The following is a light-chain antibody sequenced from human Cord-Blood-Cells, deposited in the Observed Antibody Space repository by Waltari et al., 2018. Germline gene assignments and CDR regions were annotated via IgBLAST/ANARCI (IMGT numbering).Light chain of an antibody. J-gene: IGLJ1*01. CDR1: SRDVGGYNY. CDR2: DVS. V-gene: IGLV2-14*01. CDR3: SSYTSSSTYV. Sequence: QSALTQPPSVSGSPGQSISISCTGTSRDVGGYNYVSWYQQHPGKAPKLMIYDVSNRPSGVSNRFSGSKSGNMASLTISGLQAEDEADYYCSSYTSSSTYVFGTGTKVTVL.